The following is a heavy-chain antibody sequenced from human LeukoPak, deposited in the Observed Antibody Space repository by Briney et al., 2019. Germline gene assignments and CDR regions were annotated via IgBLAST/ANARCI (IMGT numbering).Heavy chain of an antibody. J-gene: IGHJ6*02. CDR1: GGSISSYY. CDR3: ARALITMVQGVMGYYYYYGMDV. CDR2: IYYSGST. Sequence: SETLSLTCTVSGGSISSYYWSWIRQPPGKGLEWIGYIYYSGSTNYNPSLKSRVTISVDTSKNQFSLKLSSVTAADTAVYYCARALITMVQGVMGYYYYYGMDVWGQGTTVTDSS. V-gene: IGHV4-59*01. D-gene: IGHD3-10*01.